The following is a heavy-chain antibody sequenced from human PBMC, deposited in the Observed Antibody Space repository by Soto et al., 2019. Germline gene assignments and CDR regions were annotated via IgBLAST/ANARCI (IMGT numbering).Heavy chain of an antibody. CDR3: ARQGSWPYYYYGLDV. J-gene: IGHJ6*02. CDR2: ISTYNGDT. CDR1: GYTFTTSG. V-gene: IGHV1-18*01. Sequence: QVQLVQSGPEVKKPGASVKVSCEASGYTFTTSGISWVRQAPGQGLEWMGWISTYNGDTNSAQKFQGRVTMTADTSTGTAYMEVMSLKSDATAVYYCARQGSWPYYYYGLDVWGQGTTVTVSS. D-gene: IGHD1-26*01.